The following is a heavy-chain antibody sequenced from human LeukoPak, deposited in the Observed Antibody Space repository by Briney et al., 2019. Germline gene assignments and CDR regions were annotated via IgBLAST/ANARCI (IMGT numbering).Heavy chain of an antibody. J-gene: IGHJ5*02. D-gene: IGHD4-11*01. Sequence: ASVKVSCKASGGTFSSYTISWVRQAPGQGLEWMGRIIPILGIANYAQKLQGRVTITADKSTSTAYMELSSLRSEDTAVYYCARGPDYSNYLNWFDPWGQGTLVTVSS. CDR2: IIPILGIA. CDR3: ARGPDYSNYLNWFDP. V-gene: IGHV1-69*02. CDR1: GGTFSSYT.